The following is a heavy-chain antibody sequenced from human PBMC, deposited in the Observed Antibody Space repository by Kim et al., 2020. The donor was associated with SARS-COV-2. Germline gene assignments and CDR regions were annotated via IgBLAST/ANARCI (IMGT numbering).Heavy chain of an antibody. Sequence: SETLSLTCTVSGGSISSYYWSWIRQPPGKGLEWIGYIYYSGSTNYNPSLKSRVTISVDTSKNQFSLKLSSVTAADTAVYYCARRSLGYCSGGSCYSAFDICGLGTMVTVSS. D-gene: IGHD2-15*01. CDR2: IYYSGST. J-gene: IGHJ3*02. V-gene: IGHV4-59*08. CDR1: GGSISSYY. CDR3: ARRSLGYCSGGSCYSAFDI.